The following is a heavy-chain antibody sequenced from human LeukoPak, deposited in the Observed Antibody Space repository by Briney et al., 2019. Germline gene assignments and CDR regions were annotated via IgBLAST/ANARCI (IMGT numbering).Heavy chain of an antibody. D-gene: IGHD4-17*01. CDR2: ISSSSSYI. CDR1: GFTFSSYS. CDR3: ARDYGDYVYGMDV. V-gene: IGHV3-21*01. J-gene: IGHJ6*02. Sequence: PGGSLRLSCAASGFTFSSYSMNWVRQAPGKGLEWVSSISSSSSYIYYADSVKGRFTIPRDNAKNSLYLQMNSPRAEDTAVYYCARDYGDYVYGMDVWGQGTTVTVSS.